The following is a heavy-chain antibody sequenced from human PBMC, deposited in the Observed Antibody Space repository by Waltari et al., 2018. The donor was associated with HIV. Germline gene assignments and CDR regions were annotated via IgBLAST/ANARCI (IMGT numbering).Heavy chain of an antibody. D-gene: IGHD3-22*01. V-gene: IGHV4-34*01. CDR1: GGSFSGYY. CDR2: INHSGST. CDR3: AREERYDSSGYYSDY. J-gene: IGHJ4*02. Sequence: QVQLQQWGAGLLKPSETLSLTCAVYGGSFSGYYWSWIRQPPGKGLEWIGEINHSGSTNYNPSLKRRGTIRVDPSKNQFSLKVSSLTAADMAVYYCAREERYDSSGYYSDYWGQGTLVTVSS.